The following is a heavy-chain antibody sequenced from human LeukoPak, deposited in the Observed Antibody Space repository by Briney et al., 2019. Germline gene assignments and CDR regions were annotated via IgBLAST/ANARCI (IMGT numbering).Heavy chain of an antibody. CDR3: AGRTYYYGSGSSQFDY. D-gene: IGHD3-10*01. Sequence: SETLSLTCTVSGGSISSYYWSWIRQPPGKGLEWIGYIYYSGSTNYNPSLKSRVTISVDTSKNQFSLKLSSVTAADTAVYYCAGRTYYYGSGSSQFDYWGQGTLVTVSS. CDR2: IYYSGST. CDR1: GGSISSYY. V-gene: IGHV4-59*01. J-gene: IGHJ4*02.